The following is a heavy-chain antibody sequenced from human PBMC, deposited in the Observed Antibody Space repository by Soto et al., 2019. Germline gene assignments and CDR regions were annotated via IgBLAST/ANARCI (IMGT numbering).Heavy chain of an antibody. Sequence: QVQLVQSGAEVKKPGASVKVSCKASGYTFTGYYMHWVRQAPGQGLEWMGWINPNSGGTNYAEEYQRWATNTRDTSSSPAYVAVSRLRSDDTAVYYCAAYDYGVSGNAFDIWGQGTMDTVSS. CDR1: GYTFTGYY. D-gene: IGHD4-17*01. J-gene: IGHJ3*02. CDR2: INPNSGGT. V-gene: IGHV1-2*04. CDR3: AAYDYGVSGNAFDI.